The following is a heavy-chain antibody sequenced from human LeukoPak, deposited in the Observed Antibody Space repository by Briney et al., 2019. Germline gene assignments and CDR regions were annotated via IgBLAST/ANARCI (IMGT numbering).Heavy chain of an antibody. CDR2: VHLNGAT. Sequence: SGTLSLTCAVSGGSIITTNWWSWVRQPPGKGLEWIGEVHLNGATNYNPSLESRVSMSIDKSKNHLSLELSSVTAADTAMYYCTRESGAFSPFGFWGQGTLVTVSS. J-gene: IGHJ4*02. V-gene: IGHV4-4*02. D-gene: IGHD1-26*01. CDR1: GGSIITTNW. CDR3: TRESGAFSPFGF.